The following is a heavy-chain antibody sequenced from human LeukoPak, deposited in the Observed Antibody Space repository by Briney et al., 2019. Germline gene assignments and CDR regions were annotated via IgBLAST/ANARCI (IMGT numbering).Heavy chain of an antibody. D-gene: IGHD6-19*01. CDR2: ITASGTAM. V-gene: IGHV3-48*04. J-gene: IGHJ4*02. Sequence: GGSLRLSCAASGFTFSSYSMNWVRQAPGKGLEWVSHITASGTAMFYADSVKGRLTISRDNAKNSLYLQMNSLRAEDTAVYYCARASRGYSSGWYFYYFDYWGQGTLVTVSS. CDR1: GFTFSSYS. CDR3: ARASRGYSSGWYFYYFDY.